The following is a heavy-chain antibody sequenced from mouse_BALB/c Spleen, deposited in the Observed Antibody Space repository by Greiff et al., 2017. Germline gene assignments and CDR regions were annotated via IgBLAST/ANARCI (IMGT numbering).Heavy chain of an antibody. CDR1: GYTFTSYW. Sequence: QVQLQQSGAELVKPGASVKLSCKASGYTFTSYWMHWVKQRPGQGLEWIGEINPSNGRTNYNEKFKSKATLTVDKSSSTAYMQLSSLTSEDSAVYYCAREGDYYGNSYAMDYWGQGTSVTVSS. CDR2: INPSNGRT. J-gene: IGHJ4*01. D-gene: IGHD2-1*01. CDR3: AREGDYYGNSYAMDY. V-gene: IGHV1S81*02.